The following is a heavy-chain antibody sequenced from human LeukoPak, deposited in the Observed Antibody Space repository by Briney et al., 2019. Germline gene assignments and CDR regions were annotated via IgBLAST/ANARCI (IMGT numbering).Heavy chain of an antibody. V-gene: IGHV4-59*08. CDR1: GGSISSYY. D-gene: IGHD3-10*01. CDR2: IYYSGST. CDR3: ARLGDVVKNSFDY. J-gene: IGHJ4*02. Sequence: SETLSLTCTVSGGSISSYYWSWIRQPPGKGLEWIGYIYYSGSTNYIPSLKSRVTISVDTSKNQFSLKLSSVTAADTAVYYCARLGDVVKNSFDYWGQGTLVTVSS.